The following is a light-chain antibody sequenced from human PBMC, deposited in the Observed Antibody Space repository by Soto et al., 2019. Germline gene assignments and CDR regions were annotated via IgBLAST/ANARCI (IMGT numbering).Light chain of an antibody. Sequence: DIQMTQSPSSLSASVGDRVTITCQASQDISNYLNWYQQKPGKAPKLLIYDASNLEKGVPSRFSGSGSGTDFTVTISTRQPEDSATYYCHQYDNLPLTFGQGTRLEIK. CDR3: HQYDNLPLT. V-gene: IGKV1-33*01. CDR1: QDISNY. CDR2: DAS. J-gene: IGKJ5*01.